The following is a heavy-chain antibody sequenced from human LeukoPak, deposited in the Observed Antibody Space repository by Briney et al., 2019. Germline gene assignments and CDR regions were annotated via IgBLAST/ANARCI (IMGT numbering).Heavy chain of an antibody. CDR3: ATLEIWDYCFNY. Sequence: SETLSLTCTVSGGSISSSPYYSGWVRQPPGKGLEWIGSISYSGSIHYNPSLKSRVTISVDTSKNHFSLRLSSVTAADTAVYYCATLEIWDYCFNYWGQGTLVTVSS. CDR2: ISYSGSI. V-gene: IGHV4-39*01. D-gene: IGHD3-16*01. CDR1: GGSISSSPYY. J-gene: IGHJ4*02.